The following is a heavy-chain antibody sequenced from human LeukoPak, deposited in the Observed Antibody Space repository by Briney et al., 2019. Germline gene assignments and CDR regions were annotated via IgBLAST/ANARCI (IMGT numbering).Heavy chain of an antibody. CDR2: ISYDGSNK. Sequence: GRSLRLSCAASGFTFSSYGMHWVRQAPGKGLEWVAVISYDGSNKYYADSVKGRFTISRDNSKNTLYLQMNSLRAEDTAVYYCAKDLGSGSYYPLFDYWGQGTLVTVSS. V-gene: IGHV3-30*18. J-gene: IGHJ4*02. D-gene: IGHD3-10*01. CDR3: AKDLGSGSYYPLFDY. CDR1: GFTFSSYG.